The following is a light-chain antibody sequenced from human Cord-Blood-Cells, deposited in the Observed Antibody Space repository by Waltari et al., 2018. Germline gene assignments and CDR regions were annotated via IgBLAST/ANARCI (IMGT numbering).Light chain of an antibody. CDR2: WAS. CDR3: QQYYSTPYT. J-gene: IGKJ2*01. Sequence: DIVMNQSPDSLAESLGARATSTCKTTQSVLYSSDHKNHLPWYQQKPGQPPQLLIYWASTRESGVPDRFSGSGSGTDFTLTISSLQAEDVAVYYCQQYYSTPYTFGQGTKLEIK. CDR1: QSVLYSSDHKNH. V-gene: IGKV4-1*01.